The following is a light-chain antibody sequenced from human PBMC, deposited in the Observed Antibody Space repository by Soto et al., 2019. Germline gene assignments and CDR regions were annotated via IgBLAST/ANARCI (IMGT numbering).Light chain of an antibody. CDR2: QDS. V-gene: IGLV3-1*01. CDR1: KLGAKY. J-gene: IGLJ2*01. CDR3: QAWDSSTRVV. Sequence: SYELTQPPSVSVSPGPTASITCSGDKLGAKYACWYQQKPGQSPVLVIYQDSKRPSGIPERFSGSNSGNTATLTLSGTQAMDEADYYWQAWDSSTRVVFGGGTQLTVL.